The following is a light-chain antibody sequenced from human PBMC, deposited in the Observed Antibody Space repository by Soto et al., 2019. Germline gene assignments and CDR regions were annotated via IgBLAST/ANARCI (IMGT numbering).Light chain of an antibody. CDR3: QQYHCYSPFT. J-gene: IGKJ3*01. V-gene: IGKV1-5*01. Sequence: DIQMTQSPSTLSASVGDRVTVTCRASQSISSWLAWYQQKPGKAPKLLIYDASSLESGFTSRFSVSGSGTEFTLPITSLQPGAFATDEYQQYHCYSPFTFGPGTKVVI. CDR1: QSISSW. CDR2: DAS.